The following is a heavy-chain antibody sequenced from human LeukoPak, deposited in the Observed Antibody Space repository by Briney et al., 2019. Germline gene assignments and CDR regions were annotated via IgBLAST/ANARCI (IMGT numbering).Heavy chain of an antibody. CDR3: ARAGSSTLRGVTKGPFDY. J-gene: IGHJ4*02. CDR2: ISGSGGST. Sequence: QSGGSLRLSCAASGFTFSSYAMSWVRQAPGKGLEWVSAISGSGGSTYYADSVKGRFTISRDNAKNSLYLQMNSLRAEDTAVYYCARAGSSTLRGVTKGPFDYWGQGTLVTVSS. V-gene: IGHV3-23*01. D-gene: IGHD3-10*01. CDR1: GFTFSSYA.